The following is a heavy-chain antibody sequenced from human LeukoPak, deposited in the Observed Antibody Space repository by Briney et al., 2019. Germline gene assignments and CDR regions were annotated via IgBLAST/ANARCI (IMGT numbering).Heavy chain of an antibody. Sequence: SETLSPTCTVSGGSISSSSYYWGWIRQPPGKGLEWIGSIYYSGSTYYNPSLKSRVTTSVDTSKNQFSLKLSSVTAADTAVYYCAREECRATRDWGQGTLVTVSS. CDR1: GGSISSSSYY. J-gene: IGHJ4*02. CDR3: AREECRATRD. V-gene: IGHV4-39*07. D-gene: IGHD5-12*01. CDR2: IYYSGST.